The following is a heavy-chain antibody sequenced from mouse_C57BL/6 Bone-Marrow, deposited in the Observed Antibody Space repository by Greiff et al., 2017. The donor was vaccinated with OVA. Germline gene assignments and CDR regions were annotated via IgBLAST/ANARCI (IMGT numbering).Heavy chain of an antibody. V-gene: IGHV10-1*01. Sequence: VKDRFTISRDDSESMLYLQMNNLKTEDTAMYYCVRHHDYWGQGTTLTVSS. J-gene: IGHJ2*01. CDR3: VRHHDY.